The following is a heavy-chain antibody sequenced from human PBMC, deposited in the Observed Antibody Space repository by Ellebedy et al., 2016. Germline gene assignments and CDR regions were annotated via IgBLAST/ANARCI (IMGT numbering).Heavy chain of an antibody. J-gene: IGHJ4*02. CDR1: GGSISSGDYY. Sequence: SETLSLTCTVSGGSISSGDYYWSWIRQPPGKGLEWIGYIYYSGSTYYNPSLKSRVTISVDTSKNQFSLKLSSVTAADTAVYYCARDRGQSELTIWGQGTLVTVSS. V-gene: IGHV4-30-4*01. D-gene: IGHD1-26*01. CDR3: ARDRGQSELTI. CDR2: IYYSGST.